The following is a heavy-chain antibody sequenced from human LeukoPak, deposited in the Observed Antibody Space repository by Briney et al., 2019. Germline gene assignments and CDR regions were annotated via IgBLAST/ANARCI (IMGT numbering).Heavy chain of an antibody. CDR1: GGSISIYY. Sequence: SETLSLTCTVSGGSISIYYWSWLRQPPGKGLEWIGYIYHSGSTYYNPSLKSRVTISVDTSKNQFSLKLSSVTAADTAVYYCARGRRGYSYGYCYWGQGTLVTVSS. CDR2: IYHSGST. CDR3: ARGRRGYSYGYCY. D-gene: IGHD5-18*01. J-gene: IGHJ4*02. V-gene: IGHV4-59*12.